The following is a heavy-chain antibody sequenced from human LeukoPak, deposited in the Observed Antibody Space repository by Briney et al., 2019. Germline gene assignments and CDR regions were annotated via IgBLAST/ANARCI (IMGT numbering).Heavy chain of an antibody. V-gene: IGHV1-46*01. D-gene: IGHD4-17*01. CDR2: INPSGGST. CDR1: GDTFTNYY. CDR3: ARGGNGDYGGYFDY. Sequence: ASVKVSCKASGDTFTNYYMHWVRQAPGQGLEWMGIINPSGGSTRYAQEFQGRVTMTRDMSTSTVYMELSSLRSEDTAVYYCARGGNGDYGGYFDYWGQGTLVTVSS. J-gene: IGHJ4*02.